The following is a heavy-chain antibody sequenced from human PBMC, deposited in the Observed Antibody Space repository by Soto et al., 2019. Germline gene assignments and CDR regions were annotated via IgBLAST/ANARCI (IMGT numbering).Heavy chain of an antibody. J-gene: IGHJ2*01. CDR3: ARLGLTTVVTRGWYFDL. Sequence: QVQPVQSGAEVKKPGASVKVSCKASGYTFTSYGISWVRPAPGQGLAWMGWISAYNGNTNYAQKLQGRVTMTTDTITSTANMELRSLRSDDTAVYYWARLGLTTVVTRGWYFDLWGGGTLV. CDR2: ISAYNGNT. CDR1: GYTFTSYG. D-gene: IGHD4-17*01. V-gene: IGHV1-18*01.